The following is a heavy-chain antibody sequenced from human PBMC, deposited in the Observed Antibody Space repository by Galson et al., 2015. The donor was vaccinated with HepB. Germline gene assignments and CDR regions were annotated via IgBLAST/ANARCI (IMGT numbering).Heavy chain of an antibody. CDR1: GFTFSSYA. CDR2: ISYDGRNK. CDR3: ARIPVPGLGYSSGWYGDY. J-gene: IGHJ4*02. Sequence: SLRLSCAASGFTFSSYAMHWVRQAPGKGLEWVAVISYDGRNKYYADSVKGRFTISRDNSKNTLYLQMNSLRAEDTAVYYCARIPVPGLGYSSGWYGDYWGQGTLVTVSS. D-gene: IGHD6-19*01. V-gene: IGHV3-30-3*01.